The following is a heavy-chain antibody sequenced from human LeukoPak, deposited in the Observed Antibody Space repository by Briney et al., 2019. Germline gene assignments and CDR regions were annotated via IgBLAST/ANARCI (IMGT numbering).Heavy chain of an antibody. Sequence: PGGSLRLSCAASGFTFSNYWMSWVRQAPGEGLEWVANIRQRGSDKYYVDSVKGRFTISRDNAENSLYLQVNSLRAEDTAVYYCARGRYGGNSYYFDYWGQGTLVTVSS. CDR3: ARGRYGGNSYYFDY. J-gene: IGHJ4*02. CDR1: GFTFSNYW. D-gene: IGHD4-23*01. CDR2: IRQRGSDK. V-gene: IGHV3-7*01.